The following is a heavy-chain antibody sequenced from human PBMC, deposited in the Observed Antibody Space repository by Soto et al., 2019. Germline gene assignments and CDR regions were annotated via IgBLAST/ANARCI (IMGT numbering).Heavy chain of an antibody. CDR3: ARGITAAPRDV. D-gene: IGHD6-13*01. CDR2: ISYDGGNR. V-gene: IGHV3-30-3*01. CDR1: GFTFNTYA. Sequence: GGSLRLSCAASGFTFNTYAMHWVRQAPGKGLEWVAVISYDGGNRYYADSVKGRFTVSRDNSKNTLFLQMNSLRGEDTAVYSCARGITAAPRDVWGQGTTVTVSS. J-gene: IGHJ6*02.